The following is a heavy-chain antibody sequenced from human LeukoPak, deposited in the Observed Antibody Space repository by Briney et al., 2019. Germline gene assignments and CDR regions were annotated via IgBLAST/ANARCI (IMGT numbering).Heavy chain of an antibody. D-gene: IGHD1-1*01. CDR2: INAYNGNT. Sequence: ASVKVSCKASGYTFTSYGFSWVRQAPGQGLEWMGWINAYNGNTNYAQKLQGRVTMTTDTSTSTAYMELRSLRFDDTPVYYCARRQGTTLSFDYWGQGTLVTVSS. J-gene: IGHJ4*02. CDR1: GYTFTSYG. CDR3: ARRQGTTLSFDY. V-gene: IGHV1-18*01.